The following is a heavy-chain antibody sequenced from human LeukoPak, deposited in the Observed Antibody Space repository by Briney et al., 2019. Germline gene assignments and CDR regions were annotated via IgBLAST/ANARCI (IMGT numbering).Heavy chain of an antibody. J-gene: IGHJ3*02. CDR1: GFTFDDYG. CDR3: AKDVSMIADAFDI. Sequence: GGSLRLSCAASGFTFDDYGMSWVRQPPGKGLEWVSAISGSGGSTYYADSVKGRFTISRDNSRNTLYLQMNSLRAEDTAVYYCAKDVSMIADAFDIWGQGTMVTVSS. CDR2: ISGSGGST. V-gene: IGHV3-23*01. D-gene: IGHD3-22*01.